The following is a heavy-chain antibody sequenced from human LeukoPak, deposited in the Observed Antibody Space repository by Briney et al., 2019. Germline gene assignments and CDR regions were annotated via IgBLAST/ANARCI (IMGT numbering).Heavy chain of an antibody. CDR3: ARVGYSGYDWKGGYYYYYGMDD. CDR1: GFTFSSYS. Sequence: GGSLRLSCAASGFTFSSYSMNWVRQAPGKGLEWVSSISSSSSYIYYADSVKGRFTISRDNAKNSLYLQMNSLRAEDTAVYYCARVGYSGYDWKGGYYYYYGMDDWGQGTTVTVSS. CDR2: ISSSSSYI. V-gene: IGHV3-21*01. D-gene: IGHD5-12*01. J-gene: IGHJ6*02.